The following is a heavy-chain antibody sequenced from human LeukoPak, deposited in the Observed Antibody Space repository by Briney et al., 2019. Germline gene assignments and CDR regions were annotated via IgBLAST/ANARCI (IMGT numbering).Heavy chain of an antibody. CDR3: AKDRFHNSGWYALFDS. CDR1: GFTFSSYS. Sequence: GGSLRLSCAASGFTFSSYSMNWVRQAPGNGLEWVSYISSSSSTIYYADSVKGRFTISRDNAKNSLYLQMNSLRDEDTAVYYCAKDRFHNSGWYALFDSWGQGTLVTVSS. V-gene: IGHV3-48*02. J-gene: IGHJ4*02. CDR2: ISSSSSTI. D-gene: IGHD6-19*01.